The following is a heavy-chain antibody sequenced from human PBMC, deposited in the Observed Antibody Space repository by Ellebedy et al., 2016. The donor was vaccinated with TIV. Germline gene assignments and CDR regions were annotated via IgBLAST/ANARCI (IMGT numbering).Heavy chain of an antibody. D-gene: IGHD5-18*01. CDR2: IHYSGRT. Sequence: MPSETLSLTCTVSGGSISPDYYCSWIRQPPGKEMELIGSIHYSGRTWYNPPLRSRVTILVDTSKNQLSLNLDFVTAADTAVYYCTRSRGYTVSHGMDVWGQGTSVTVSS. CDR1: GGSISPDYY. CDR3: TRSRGYTVSHGMDV. J-gene: IGHJ6*02. V-gene: IGHV4-39*01.